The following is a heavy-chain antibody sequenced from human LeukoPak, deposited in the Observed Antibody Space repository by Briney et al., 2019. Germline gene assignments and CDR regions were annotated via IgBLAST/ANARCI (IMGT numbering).Heavy chain of an antibody. CDR1: GYTFTSNY. V-gene: IGHV1-46*01. Sequence: ASVKVSCKASGYTFTSNYIHWVRQAPGQGLEWMGMIYPRDGSTSYAQKFQGRVTVTRDTSTSTVHMELSGLRSEDTAVYCCARDQEGFDYWGQGTLVTVSS. CDR3: ARDQEGFDY. J-gene: IGHJ4*02. CDR2: IYPRDGST.